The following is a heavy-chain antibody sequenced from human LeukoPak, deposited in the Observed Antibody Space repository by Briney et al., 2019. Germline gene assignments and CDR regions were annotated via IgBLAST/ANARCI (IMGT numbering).Heavy chain of an antibody. CDR3: ARVKGSGYRNSIDY. V-gene: IGHV3-20*04. Sequence: GGSLRLSCAASGFTFDDYAMNWVRQAPGKGLEWVSGINWNGGSTYYRDSVKGQFTISRDNAKNSLYLQMNSLRAEDTALYYCARVKGSGYRNSIDYWGQGTLVTVSS. CDR2: INWNGGST. CDR1: GFTFDDYA. D-gene: IGHD3-3*01. J-gene: IGHJ4*02.